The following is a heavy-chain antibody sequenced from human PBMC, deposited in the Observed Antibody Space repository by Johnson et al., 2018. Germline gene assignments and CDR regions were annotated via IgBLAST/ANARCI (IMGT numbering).Heavy chain of an antibody. CDR2: ISSSGGSI. Sequence: QLVESGGGLVQPGGSLRLSCAASGFTFSSYSMNWVRQAPGKGLEYVSAISSSGGSIFYANSVKGRFSISRDSSKNTLYLQMGGLRVEDMAVYYCAGNSGPHDLYMDVWGKGTTVTVSS. D-gene: IGHD6-19*01. CDR3: AGNSGPHDLYMDV. CDR1: GFTFSSYS. V-gene: IGHV3-64*01. J-gene: IGHJ6*03.